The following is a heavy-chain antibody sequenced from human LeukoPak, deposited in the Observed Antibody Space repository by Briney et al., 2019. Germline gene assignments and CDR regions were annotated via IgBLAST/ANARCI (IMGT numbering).Heavy chain of an antibody. D-gene: IGHD6-25*01. Sequence: GSLRLSCAASGFTFSDYYMSWIRQAPGKGLEWVSYISSSGSTIYYADSVKGRFTISRDNAKNSLYLQMNSLRAEDTAVYYCARFAAGGSYYYYMDVWGKGITVTVSS. V-gene: IGHV3-11*04. CDR2: ISSSGSTI. CDR3: ARFAAGGSYYYYMDV. J-gene: IGHJ6*03. CDR1: GFTFSDYY.